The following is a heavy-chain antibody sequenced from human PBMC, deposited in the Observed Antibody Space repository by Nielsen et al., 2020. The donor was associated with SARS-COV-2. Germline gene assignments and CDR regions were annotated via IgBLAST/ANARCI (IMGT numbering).Heavy chain of an antibody. CDR1: GFTISSSF. Sequence: GESLKISCGASGFTISSSFMSWIRQAPGKGLEWISYIRSGSTYTNYADSVKGRFTISRDDAKNSLYLQMNSLRAEDTAVYYCAREGRDLPLDYWGQGVLVTVSS. D-gene: IGHD5-24*01. CDR3: AREGRDLPLDY. V-gene: IGHV3-11*05. J-gene: IGHJ4*02. CDR2: IRSGSTYT.